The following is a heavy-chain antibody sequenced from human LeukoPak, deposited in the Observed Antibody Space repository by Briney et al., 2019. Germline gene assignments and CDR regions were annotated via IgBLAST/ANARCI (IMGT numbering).Heavy chain of an antibody. CDR1: GFTVDSNY. Sequence: GGSLRLSCAASGFTVDSNYLSWVRQAPGKGLEWVSAIYTGGNTYYAASVKGRFTISRDFSKNTVFLHMNSLRAEDTAMYYCARGDDSGYYDYFDYWGQGALVTVSS. CDR3: ARGDDSGYYDYFDY. CDR2: IYTGGNT. D-gene: IGHD3-22*01. J-gene: IGHJ4*02. V-gene: IGHV3-53*01.